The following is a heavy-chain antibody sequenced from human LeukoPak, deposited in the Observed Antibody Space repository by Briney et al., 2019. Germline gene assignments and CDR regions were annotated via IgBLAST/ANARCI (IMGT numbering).Heavy chain of an antibody. Sequence: GGSLRLSCAASGFTFRSYWLTWVRQAPGKGLEWVGRIKSKTDGGTTDYAAPVKGRFTISRDDSKNTLYLQMNGLKTEDTAVYYCTTVPIVVVIKIGYFDYWGQGTLVTVSS. D-gene: IGHD3-22*01. CDR1: GFTFRSYW. J-gene: IGHJ4*02. CDR3: TTVPIVVVIKIGYFDY. CDR2: IKSKTDGGTT. V-gene: IGHV3-15*01.